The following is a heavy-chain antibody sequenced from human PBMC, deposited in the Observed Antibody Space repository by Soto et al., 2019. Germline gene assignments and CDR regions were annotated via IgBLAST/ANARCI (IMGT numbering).Heavy chain of an antibody. CDR2: ISAYNGNT. V-gene: IGHV1-18*01. CDR3: ARGYYYDSSGYYDGYYYGIDV. J-gene: IGHJ6*02. CDR1: GYTFTSYG. D-gene: IGHD3-22*01. Sequence: ASVKVSCKASGYTFTSYGISWVRQAPGQGLEWMGWISAYNGNTNYAQKLQGRVTMTTDTSTSTAYMELRSLRSDDTAVYYSARGYYYDSSGYYDGYYYGIDVWGQGTTVTVSS.